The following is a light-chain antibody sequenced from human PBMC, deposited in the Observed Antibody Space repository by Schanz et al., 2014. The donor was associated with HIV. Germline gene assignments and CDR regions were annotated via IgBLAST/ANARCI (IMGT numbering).Light chain of an antibody. CDR3: CSCTNTNTWV. CDR1: SNDVGGHNY. Sequence: QSALTQPASVSGSPGQSITISCTGTSNDVGGHNYVSWFQQHPGRAPKLLIFEVTNRPSGIPNRFSGSKSGNTASLTISGLQAEDEGDYYCCSCTNTNTWVFGGGTQLTVL. V-gene: IGLV2-14*03. J-gene: IGLJ3*02. CDR2: EVT.